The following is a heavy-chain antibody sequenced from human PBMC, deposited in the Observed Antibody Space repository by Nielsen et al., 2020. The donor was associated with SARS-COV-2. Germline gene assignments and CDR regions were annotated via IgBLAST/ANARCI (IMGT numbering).Heavy chain of an antibody. CDR3: AREDVVVVPAAKGSYYYYGMDV. CDR2: ISWNSNSI. CDR1: GFTFDDYA. V-gene: IGHV3-9*01. Sequence: GKSLKISCAASGFTFDDYALHWVRQAPGKGLEWVSGISWNSNSIAYADSVKGRFTISRDNAKNSLYLQMNSLRAEDTAVYYCAREDVVVVPAAKGSYYYYGMDVWGQGTTVTVSS. D-gene: IGHD2-2*01. J-gene: IGHJ6*02.